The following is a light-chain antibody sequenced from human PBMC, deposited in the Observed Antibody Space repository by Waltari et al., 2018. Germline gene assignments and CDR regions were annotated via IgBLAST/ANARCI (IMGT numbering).Light chain of an antibody. Sequence: DIVMPQSPDSLAVSLGERATINCKSSQSVISSFNNKNYLTWFQQKAGEPPKLLIYWASTRESGVPDRFSGSGSGTDFTLTISGLQAEDVAVYYCQQYSATPPTFGQGTKVEIK. J-gene: IGKJ1*01. CDR3: QQYSATPPT. CDR2: WAS. CDR1: QSVISSFNNKNY. V-gene: IGKV4-1*01.